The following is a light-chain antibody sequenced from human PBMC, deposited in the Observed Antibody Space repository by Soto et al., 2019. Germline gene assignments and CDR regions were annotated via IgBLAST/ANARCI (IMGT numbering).Light chain of an antibody. CDR3: QQYNSYSLT. CDR2: DAS. V-gene: IGKV1-5*01. CDR1: QSISNW. Sequence: DIQMTQSPSTLSASVGDRVTITCRASQSISNWLAWYQQKPGKAPKLLIYDASSLESGVPSRFSGSGSGTEFTLTISSLQPDDFATYYCQQYNSYSLTFGGGTKVAIK. J-gene: IGKJ4*01.